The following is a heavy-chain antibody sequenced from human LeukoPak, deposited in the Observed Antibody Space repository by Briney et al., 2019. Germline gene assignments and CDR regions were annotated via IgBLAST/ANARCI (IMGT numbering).Heavy chain of an antibody. J-gene: IGHJ5*02. CDR2: ISAYNGNT. CDR3: ARAGVAATWARFDP. Sequence: GASVKVSCKASGYTFTSYGISWVRQAPGQGLEWMGWISAYNGNTDYAQKLQGRVTMTTDTSTSTAYMELRSLRADDTAVYYCARAGVAATWARFDPWGQGTLVTVSS. CDR1: GYTFTSYG. V-gene: IGHV1-18*01. D-gene: IGHD2-15*01.